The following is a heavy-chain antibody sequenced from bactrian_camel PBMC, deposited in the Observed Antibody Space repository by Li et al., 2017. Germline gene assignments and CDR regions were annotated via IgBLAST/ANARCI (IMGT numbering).Heavy chain of an antibody. CDR2: ISRRTGVT. CDR3: AAGRLGRSCSYEH. V-gene: IGHV3S60*01. CDR1: GYTENYC. Sequence: VQLVESGGGSVQAGESLRLSCAASGYTENYCMGWFRQASGKEREEVATISRRTGVTTYAYSVKGRFTISKDDAKNTVYLQMASLKPEDSAMYYCAAGRLGRSCSYEHRGQGTQVTVS. J-gene: IGHJ4*01.